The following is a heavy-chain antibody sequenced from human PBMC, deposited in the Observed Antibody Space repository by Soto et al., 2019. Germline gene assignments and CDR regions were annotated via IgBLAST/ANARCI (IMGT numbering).Heavy chain of an antibody. CDR2: ISGSGGGST. Sequence: EVQLLESGGGLVQPGGSLRLSCAASGFTFSSYAMSWVRQAPGKGLECVSAISGSGGGSTYYADSVKGRFTISRDNSKNTLYLQMNSLRAEDTAVSSCAKDGLGYCISTRCYSVDYCGQGTPVTVSS. CDR1: GFTFSSYA. J-gene: IGHJ4*02. CDR3: AKDGLGYCISTRCYSVDY. D-gene: IGHD2-2*01. V-gene: IGHV3-23*01.